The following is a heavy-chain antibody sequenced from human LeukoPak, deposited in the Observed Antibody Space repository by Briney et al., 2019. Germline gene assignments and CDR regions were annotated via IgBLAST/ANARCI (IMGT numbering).Heavy chain of an antibody. CDR3: AKGEYSSSWLTDY. CDR2: ISGSGGST. D-gene: IGHD6-13*01. CDR1: GFTFSSYA. V-gene: IGHV3-23*01. J-gene: IGHJ4*02. Sequence: PGGSLRLSCAASGFTFSSYAMSWVRQAPGKGLEWVSAISGSGGSTYYADSVKGRFTISRDNSKNTLYLQMNSPRAEDTAVYYCAKGEYSSSWLTDYWGQGTLVTVSS.